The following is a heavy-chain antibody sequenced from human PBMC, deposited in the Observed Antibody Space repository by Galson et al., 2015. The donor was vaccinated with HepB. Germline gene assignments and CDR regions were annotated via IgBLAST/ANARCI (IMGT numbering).Heavy chain of an antibody. CDR3: ATSSKANYYYYYMDV. J-gene: IGHJ6*03. CDR2: IIPIFGTA. Sequence: SVKVSCKASGGTFSSYAISWVRQAPGQGLEWMGGIIPIFGTANYAQKFQGRVTITADESTSTAYMELSSLRSEDTAVYYCATSSKANYYYYYMDVWGKGTTDTVSS. V-gene: IGHV1-69*13. D-gene: IGHD2-2*01. CDR1: GGTFSSYA.